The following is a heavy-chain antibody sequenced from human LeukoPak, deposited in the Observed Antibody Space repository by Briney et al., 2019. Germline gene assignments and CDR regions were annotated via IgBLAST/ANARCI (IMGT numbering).Heavy chain of an antibody. V-gene: IGHV3-21*01. Sequence: GGSLRLSCAASGFTFSSYSMNWVRQAPXXXLEWVSSISSSSSYIYYADSVKGRFTISRDNAKNSLYLQMNSLRAEDTAVYYCARDGARWIVVVPAAIGDNWFDPWGQGTLVTVSS. J-gene: IGHJ5*02. D-gene: IGHD2-2*01. CDR1: GFTFSSYS. CDR2: ISSSSSYI. CDR3: ARDGARWIVVVPAAIGDNWFDP.